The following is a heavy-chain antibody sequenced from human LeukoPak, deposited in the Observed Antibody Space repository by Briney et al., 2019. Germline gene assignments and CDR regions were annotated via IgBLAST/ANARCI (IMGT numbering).Heavy chain of an antibody. D-gene: IGHD6-19*01. J-gene: IGHJ4*02. Sequence: GGSLRLSCAASGFTFSSYGMHWVRQAPGKGLEWVAVISYDGSNKYYADSVKGRFTISRDNSKNTLYLQMNSLRAEDTTVYYCAKGRYSSGWYPPFDYWGQGTLVTVSS. CDR1: GFTFSSYG. V-gene: IGHV3-30*18. CDR2: ISYDGSNK. CDR3: AKGRYSSGWYPPFDY.